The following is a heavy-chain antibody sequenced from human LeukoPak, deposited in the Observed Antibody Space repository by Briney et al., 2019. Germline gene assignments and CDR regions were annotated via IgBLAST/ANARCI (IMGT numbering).Heavy chain of an antibody. CDR2: IKRKTDGETT. Sequence: GGSLRLSCAASGFSFTSAWMSWVRQAPGKRLEWVGHIKRKTDGETTDYAAPVKGRFTISRDDSNNMLYLQMTSLKAEDTALYYCATDRNISPIDRWGPGTLVTVSS. V-gene: IGHV3-15*01. CDR3: ATDRNISPIDR. J-gene: IGHJ5*02. CDR1: GFSFTSAW. D-gene: IGHD2-21*01.